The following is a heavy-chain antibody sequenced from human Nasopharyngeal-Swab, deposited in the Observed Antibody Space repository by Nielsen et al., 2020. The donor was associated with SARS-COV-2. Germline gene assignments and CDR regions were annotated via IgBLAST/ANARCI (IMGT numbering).Heavy chain of an antibody. Sequence: CTVYGGCISSANYFWSWIRQRPGKGLEWIGYIHYTGKTYYNPSLESRLTISLDMSRNQFYLMLRSVTAVDTSVYYCAREVINQAVSDAFDFWGQGTMVTVSS. CDR3: AREVINQAVSDAFDF. CDR1: GGCISSANYF. CDR2: IHYTGKT. D-gene: IGHD3-16*02. J-gene: IGHJ3*01. V-gene: IGHV4-31*02.